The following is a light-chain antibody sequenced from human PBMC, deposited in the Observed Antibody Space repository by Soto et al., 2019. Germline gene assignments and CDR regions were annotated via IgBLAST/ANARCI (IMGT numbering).Light chain of an antibody. J-gene: IGLJ3*02. Sequence: QSVLTQPASVSGSPGESIIISCTGSSSDIGAYDYVSWYQHHPGRAPKVIIFEVNDRASGVSHRFSGSKSGNTASLTISGLQAEDEVDYYCCSYTGTTSPWVFGGGTKLTVL. CDR2: EVN. V-gene: IGLV2-14*01. CDR3: CSYTGTTSPWV. CDR1: SSDIGAYDY.